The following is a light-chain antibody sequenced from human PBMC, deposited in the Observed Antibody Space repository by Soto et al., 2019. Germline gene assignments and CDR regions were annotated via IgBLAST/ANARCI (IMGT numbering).Light chain of an antibody. CDR3: QQRSNWPPIT. Sequence: EIVLTQSPATLSLSPGERATLSCRASQSVSSYLAWYQQKPGQAPRLLIYDASNRATGIPARFIGSGSGTDFTPTISSLEPEDFAVYYCQQRSNWPPITFGQGTRLEIK. CDR2: DAS. J-gene: IGKJ5*01. V-gene: IGKV3-11*01. CDR1: QSVSSY.